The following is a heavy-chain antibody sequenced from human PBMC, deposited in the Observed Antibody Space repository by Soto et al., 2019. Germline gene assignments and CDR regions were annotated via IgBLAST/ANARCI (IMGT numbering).Heavy chain of an antibody. Sequence: QVQLVESGGGVVQPGRSRRLSCAASGFTFSRYGMHWVRQAPGKGLEWVAVISYDGSNKYYADSVKGRFTISRDNSKNTLYRQMISLRAEDTAVYYCARHYGYYGMDVWGQGTTVTVSS. V-gene: IGHV3-30*03. D-gene: IGHD3-16*01. J-gene: IGHJ6*02. CDR2: ISYDGSNK. CDR3: ARHYGYYGMDV. CDR1: GFTFSRYG.